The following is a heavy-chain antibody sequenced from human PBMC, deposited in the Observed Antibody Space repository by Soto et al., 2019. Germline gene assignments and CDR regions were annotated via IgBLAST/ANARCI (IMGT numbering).Heavy chain of an antibody. J-gene: IGHJ6*02. CDR1: GGSFSGYY. CDR3: ARGPLSITIFGVARTSDYYYGMDV. CDR2: INHSGST. Sequence: SETLSLTCAVYGGSFSGYYWSWIRQPPGKGLEWIGEINHSGSTNYNPSLKSRVTISVDTSKNQFSLKLSSVTAADTAVYYCARGPLSITIFGVARTSDYYYGMDVWGQGTTVTVSS. D-gene: IGHD3-3*01. V-gene: IGHV4-34*01.